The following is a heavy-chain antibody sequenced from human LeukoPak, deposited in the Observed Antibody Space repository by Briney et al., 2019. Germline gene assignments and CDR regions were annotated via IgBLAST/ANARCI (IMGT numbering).Heavy chain of an antibody. CDR3: ATYPPSPDHPSPTIVAQGY. J-gene: IGHJ4*02. D-gene: IGHD2/OR15-2a*01. Sequence: ASVKVSCKVSGYTLTELSMHWVRQAPGKGLEWMGGFDPEDGETIYAQKFQGRVTMTEDTSTDTAYMELSSLRSGDTAVYYCATYPPSPDHPSPTIVAQGYWGQGTLVTVSS. V-gene: IGHV1-24*01. CDR1: GYTLTELS. CDR2: FDPEDGET.